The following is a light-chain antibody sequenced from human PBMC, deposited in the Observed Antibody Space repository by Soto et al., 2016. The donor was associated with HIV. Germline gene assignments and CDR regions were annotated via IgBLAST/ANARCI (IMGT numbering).Light chain of an antibody. CDR1: QSISTY. CDR2: DAS. CDR3: QQYNSYLRT. Sequence: DIQMTQSPSSLSLSIGDRVSITCRASQSISTYLNWYQQKPGRAPKLLIYDASSLQSGVPSRFSGRGSGTDFTLTISSLQHEDLATYYCQQYNSYLRTFGQGTKVEIK. V-gene: IGKV1-39*01. J-gene: IGKJ1*01.